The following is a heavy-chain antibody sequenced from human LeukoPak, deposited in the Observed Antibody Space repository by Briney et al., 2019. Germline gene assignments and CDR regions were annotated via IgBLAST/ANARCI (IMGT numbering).Heavy chain of an antibody. CDR3: ARRVVAARSVEYYFDY. V-gene: IGHV4-39*01. D-gene: IGHD2-15*01. J-gene: IGHJ4*02. Sequence: SETLSLTCTVSGGSISSTSYYWGWIRQPPGQGLEGIGSIYYSGSTYYNPSLKSRVTISVDTSKNQFSLKLSSVTAADTAVYYCARRVVAARSVEYYFDYWGQGTLVTVSS. CDR2: IYYSGST. CDR1: GGSISSTSYY.